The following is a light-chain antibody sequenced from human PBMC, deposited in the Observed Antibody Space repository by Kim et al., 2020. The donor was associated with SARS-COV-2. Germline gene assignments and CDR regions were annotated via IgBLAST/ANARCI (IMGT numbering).Light chain of an antibody. CDR2: DVS. CDR1: SSDVGSYSF. J-gene: IGLJ3*02. CDR3: CSYAFTYRGV. V-gene: IGLV2-11*01. Sequence: GPSVTIACTATSSDVGSYSFVSWYQQHPGKATNILIYDVSERPSGVSYRFSGSKPGNTASLIISGLQTEDEADYYCCSYAFTYRGVFGGGTQLTVL.